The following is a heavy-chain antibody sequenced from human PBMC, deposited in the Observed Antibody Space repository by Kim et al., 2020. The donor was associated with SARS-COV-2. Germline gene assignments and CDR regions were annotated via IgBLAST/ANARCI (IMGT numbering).Heavy chain of an antibody. CDR2: ISGDGTGT. V-gene: IGHV3-74*01. CDR3: ATDSVGAAPGDY. Sequence: GGSLRLSCAASGFTFSYWMHWVRQAPGTGLVWVSRISGDGTGTTYADSVKGRFTVSRDNAKNTVYLQMNSLRAEDTAVYYCATDSVGAAPGDYWGQGTLVTVSS. J-gene: IGHJ4*02. CDR1: GFTFSYW. D-gene: IGHD2-15*01.